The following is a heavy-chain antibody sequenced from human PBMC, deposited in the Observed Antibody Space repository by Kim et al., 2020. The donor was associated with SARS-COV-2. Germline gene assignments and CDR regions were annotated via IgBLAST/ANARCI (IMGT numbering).Heavy chain of an antibody. V-gene: IGHV3-30*18. D-gene: IGHD3-22*01. Sequence: GGSLRLSCAASGFTFSSYGMHWVRQAPGKGLEWVAVISYDGSNKYYADSVKGRFTISRDNSKNTLYLQMNSLRAEDTAVYYCAKDYYDSSGYPGVDYWGQGTLVTVSS. CDR2: ISYDGSNK. CDR3: AKDYYDSSGYPGVDY. J-gene: IGHJ4*02. CDR1: GFTFSSYG.